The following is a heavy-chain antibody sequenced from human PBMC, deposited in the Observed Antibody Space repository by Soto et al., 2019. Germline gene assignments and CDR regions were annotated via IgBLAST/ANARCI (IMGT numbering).Heavy chain of an antibody. D-gene: IGHD3-10*01. V-gene: IGHV4-59*08. J-gene: IGHJ4*02. CDR1: GGSISSYY. CDR2: IYYSGST. Sequence: SETLSLTCTVSGGSISSYYWSWIRQPPGKGLERIGYIYYSGSTNYNPSLKSRVTISVDTSKNQFSLKLSSVTAADTAVYYCARQGFEDYGAFDYWGQGTLVTVSS. CDR3: ARQGFEDYGAFDY.